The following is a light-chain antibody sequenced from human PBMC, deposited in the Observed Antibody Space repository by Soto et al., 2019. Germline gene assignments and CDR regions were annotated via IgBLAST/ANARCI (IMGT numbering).Light chain of an antibody. Sequence: QSVLTQPASGSGSPGQSITISCTGTSGDIGGYNRVSWYQQHPGKAPKLIIYEVTDRPSGVSNRFSGSKSGNTASLTISGLQAEDEAEYYCSSYTNINTRACVFGTGIKLTVL. CDR3: SSYTNINTRACV. J-gene: IGLJ1*01. CDR2: EVT. CDR1: SGDIGGYNR. V-gene: IGLV2-14*01.